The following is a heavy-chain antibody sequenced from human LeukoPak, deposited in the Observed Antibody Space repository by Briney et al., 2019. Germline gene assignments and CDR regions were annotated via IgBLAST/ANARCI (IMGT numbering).Heavy chain of an antibody. J-gene: IGHJ4*02. V-gene: IGHV4-39*07. CDR3: ARDVEIGYDH. Sequence: PSETLSLTCTVSGGSISSSSYYWGWIRQPPGKGLEWIGEINHSGSTNYNPSLKSRVTISVDTSKNQFSLKLSSVTAADTAVYYCARDVEIGYDHWGQGTLVTVSS. D-gene: IGHD5-24*01. CDR2: INHSGST. CDR1: GGSISSSSYY.